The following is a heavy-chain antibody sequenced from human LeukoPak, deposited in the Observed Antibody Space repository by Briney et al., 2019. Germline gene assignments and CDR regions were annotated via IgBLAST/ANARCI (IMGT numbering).Heavy chain of an antibody. CDR2: INPNSGGT. Sequence: ASVKVSCKASGYTFTGYYMHWVRQPPGQGLEWMGWINPNSGGTDYAQKFQGRVTMTRDTSISTAYMELSRLRSDDTAVYYCARVRRTALGEPFDYWGQGTLVTVSS. V-gene: IGHV1-2*02. CDR3: ARVRRTALGEPFDY. D-gene: IGHD1-26*01. CDR1: GYTFTGYY. J-gene: IGHJ4*02.